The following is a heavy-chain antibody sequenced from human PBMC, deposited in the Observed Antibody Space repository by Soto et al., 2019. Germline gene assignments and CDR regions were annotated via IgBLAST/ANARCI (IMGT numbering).Heavy chain of an antibody. CDR3: ARDASETGVLVVITLDY. J-gene: IGHJ4*02. Sequence: GGSLRLSCAASGFTFSSHAMHWVRQTPGKGLEWVAVILHDGSNKYYADSVKGRFTISRDNSKNTLYLQMNSLRAEDTAVYYCARDASETGVLVVITLDYWGQGTLVTVSS. CDR1: GFTFSSHA. CDR2: ILHDGSNK. V-gene: IGHV3-30-3*01. D-gene: IGHD3-22*01.